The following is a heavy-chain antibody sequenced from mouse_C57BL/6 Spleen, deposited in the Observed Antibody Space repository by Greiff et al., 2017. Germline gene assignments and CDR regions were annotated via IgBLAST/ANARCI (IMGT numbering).Heavy chain of an antibody. V-gene: IGHV1-52*01. D-gene: IGHD2-1*01. J-gene: IGHJ3*01. CDR1: GYTFTSYW. CDR2: IDPSDSET. Sequence: QVQLQQSGAELVRPGSSVKLSCKASGYTFTSYWMHWVKQRPIQGLEWIGNIDPSDSETHYNQKFKDKATLTVDKSSSTAYMQLSSLTSEDSAVYYCARYGNYGFAYWGQGTLVTVSA. CDR3: ARYGNYGFAY.